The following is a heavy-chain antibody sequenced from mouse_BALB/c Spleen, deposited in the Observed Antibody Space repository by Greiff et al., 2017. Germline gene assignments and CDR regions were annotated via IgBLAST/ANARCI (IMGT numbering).Heavy chain of an antibody. CDR1: GFTFSSYA. CDR3: AREGVYYGSSFYAMDY. J-gene: IGHJ4*01. V-gene: IGHV5-6-5*01. CDR2: ISSGGST. Sequence: DVKLVESGGGLVKPGGSLKLSCAASGFTFSSYAMSWVRQTPEKRLEWVASISSGGSTYYPDSVKGRFTISRDNARNILYLQMSSLRSEDTAMYYCAREGVYYGSSFYAMDYWGQGTSVTVSS. D-gene: IGHD1-1*01.